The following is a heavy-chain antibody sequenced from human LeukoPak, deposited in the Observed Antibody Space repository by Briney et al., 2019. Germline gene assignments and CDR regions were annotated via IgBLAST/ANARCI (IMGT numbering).Heavy chain of an antibody. J-gene: IGHJ6*03. D-gene: IGHD6-6*01. Sequence: SETLSLTCTVSGGSISSYYWSWIRQPPGKGLEWIGYIYYSGSTNYNPSLKSRVTISVDTSKNQFSLKLSSVTAADTAVYYCARVSDSSSDYYYYYYMDVWGKGTTVTVSS. CDR3: ARVSDSSSDYYYYYYMDV. V-gene: IGHV4-59*01. CDR1: GGSISSYY. CDR2: IYYSGST.